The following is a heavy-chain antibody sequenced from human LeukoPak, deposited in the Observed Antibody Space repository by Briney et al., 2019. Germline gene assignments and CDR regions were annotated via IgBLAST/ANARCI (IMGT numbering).Heavy chain of an antibody. D-gene: IGHD3-22*01. Sequence: GRSLRLSCAASGFTFSSYGMHWVRKAPGKGLEWVAVIWYDGSNKYYADSVKGRFTISRDNSKNTLYLQMNSLRAEDTAVYYCARGYYYDSSGAFDIWGQGTMVTVSS. CDR2: IWYDGSNK. J-gene: IGHJ3*02. CDR1: GFTFSSYG. V-gene: IGHV3-33*01. CDR3: ARGYYYDSSGAFDI.